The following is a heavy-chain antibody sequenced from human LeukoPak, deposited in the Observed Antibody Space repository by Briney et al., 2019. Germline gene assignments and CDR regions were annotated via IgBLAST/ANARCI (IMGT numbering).Heavy chain of an antibody. Sequence: GASVKVSCKASGYTFTSYGISWVRQAPGQGLEWMGWINPNSGGTNYAQKFQGRVTMTRDTSISTAYMELSRLRSDDTAVYYCASVLKNYYDSSGYPTTYAFDIWGQGTMVTVSS. CDR3: ASVLKNYYDSSGYPTTYAFDI. CDR1: GYTFTSYG. D-gene: IGHD3-22*01. V-gene: IGHV1-2*02. CDR2: INPNSGGT. J-gene: IGHJ3*02.